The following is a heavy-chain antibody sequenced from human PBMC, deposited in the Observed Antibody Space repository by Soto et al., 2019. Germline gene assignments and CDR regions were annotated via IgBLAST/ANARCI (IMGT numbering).Heavy chain of an antibody. D-gene: IGHD3-9*01. Sequence: SETLSLTCTVSGGSISSGDYYWSWIRQPPGKGLEWIGYIYYSGSTYYNPSLKSRVTISVDTSENQFSLKLSSVTAADTAVYYCASVSYFNAFDYWGQGTLVTVSS. J-gene: IGHJ4*02. CDR3: ASVSYFNAFDY. V-gene: IGHV4-30-4*01. CDR1: GGSISSGDYY. CDR2: IYYSGST.